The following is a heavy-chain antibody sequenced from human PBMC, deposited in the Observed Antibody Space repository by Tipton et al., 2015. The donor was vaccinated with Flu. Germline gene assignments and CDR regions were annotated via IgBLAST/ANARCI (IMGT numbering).Heavy chain of an antibody. CDR2: VSRTGST. D-gene: IGHD3-10*02. Sequence: TLSLTCAVSGDSISSDYYWGWIRQFPGKGLEWIGTVSRTGSTIYNPSLKSRVTISIDRSKNQFSLNLKSVTAGDMAVYYCARHTADSVRGVIDYWGQGTLVTVSS. CDR3: ARHTADSVRGVIDY. J-gene: IGHJ4*02. CDR1: GDSISSDYY. V-gene: IGHV4-38-2*01.